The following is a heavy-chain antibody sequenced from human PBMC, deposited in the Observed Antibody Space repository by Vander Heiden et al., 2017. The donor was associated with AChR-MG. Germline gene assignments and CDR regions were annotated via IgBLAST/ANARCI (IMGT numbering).Heavy chain of an antibody. CDR1: GLTFDDYA. CDR2: ISWNSGSI. V-gene: IGHV3-9*01. CDR3: AKGRYGSGSYYNVFDY. Sequence: EVQLVESGGGLVQPGRSLRLSCAASGLTFDDYAMHWVRQAPGKGLEWVSGISWNSGSIGYADSVKGRFTISRDNAKNSLYLQMNSLRAEDTALYYCAKGRYGSGSYYNVFDYWVQGTLVTVSS. D-gene: IGHD3-10*01. J-gene: IGHJ4*02.